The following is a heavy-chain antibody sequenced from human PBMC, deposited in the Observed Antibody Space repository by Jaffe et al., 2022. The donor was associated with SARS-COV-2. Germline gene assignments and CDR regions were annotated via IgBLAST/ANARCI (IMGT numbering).Heavy chain of an antibody. CDR2: INAGNGDT. J-gene: IGHJ4*02. D-gene: IGHD3-9*01. CDR1: GYTFTTYA. V-gene: IGHV1-3*01. Sequence: QVQLVQSGAEVKKPGASVKVSCKASGYTFTTYAIHWVRQAPGQRLEWMGWINAGNGDTKYSQKFQDRVTITRDTSASTAYMELSSLRSEDTAVYYCARAPSVRYFDWLPAFDYWGQGTLVTVSS. CDR3: ARAPSVRYFDWLPAFDY.